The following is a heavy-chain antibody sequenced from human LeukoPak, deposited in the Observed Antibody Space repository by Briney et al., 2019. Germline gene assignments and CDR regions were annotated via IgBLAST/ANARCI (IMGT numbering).Heavy chain of an antibody. CDR3: TTDGDDLVTDEFDY. J-gene: IGHJ4*02. D-gene: IGHD2-21*02. CDR2: IKSKTDGETT. V-gene: IGHV3-15*01. Sequence: PGGSLRLSCAASGFTFSNAWINWVRQAPGKGLEWVGRIKSKTDGETTDYGTPMKGRFTISRDDSKNTLYLQMNSLKTEDTAVYYCTTDGDDLVTDEFDYWGQGTLVTVSS. CDR1: GFTFSNAW.